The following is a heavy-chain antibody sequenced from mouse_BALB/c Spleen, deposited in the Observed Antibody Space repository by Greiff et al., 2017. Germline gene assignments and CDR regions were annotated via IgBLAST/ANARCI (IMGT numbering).Heavy chain of an antibody. V-gene: IGHV5-15*02. CDR1: GFTFSDYG. CDR3: AREMDYDDGWFAY. D-gene: IGHD2-4*01. CDR2: ISNLAYSI. Sequence: EVQLQQSGGGLVQPGGSRKLSCAASGFTFSDYGMAWVRQAPGKGPEWVAFISNLAYSIYYADTVTGRFTISRENAKNTLYLEMSSLRSEDTAMYYCAREMDYDDGWFAYWGQGTLVTVSA. J-gene: IGHJ3*01.